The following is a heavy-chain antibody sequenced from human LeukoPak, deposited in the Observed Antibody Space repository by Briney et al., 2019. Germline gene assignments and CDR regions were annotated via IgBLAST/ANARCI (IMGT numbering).Heavy chain of an antibody. J-gene: IGHJ4*02. CDR2: IYYSGST. Sequence: SETLSLTCTVSGGSISSGDYYWSWIRQPPGKGLEWIGYIYYSGSTYYNPSLKSRVTISVDTSKNQFSLKLSSVTAADTAVYYCAREIKTTVTPSFDYWGQGTLVTVSS. V-gene: IGHV4-30-4*01. CDR3: AREIKTTVTPSFDY. CDR1: GGSISSGDYY. D-gene: IGHD4-17*01.